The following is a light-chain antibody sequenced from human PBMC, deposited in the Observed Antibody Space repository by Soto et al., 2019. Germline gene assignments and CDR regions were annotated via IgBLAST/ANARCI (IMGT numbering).Light chain of an antibody. Sequence: DIHMTQSPSTLYASVGDRVTITCRASQNINTWLAWYQQKPGKAPKLLIYKASSLESGFPSRFSGRGSGTEFTLTIRSLQPYDFATYCCQPYNSYSMYTLGQGNKLEIK. CDR2: KAS. CDR3: QPYNSYSMYT. J-gene: IGKJ2*01. V-gene: IGKV1-5*03. CDR1: QNINTW.